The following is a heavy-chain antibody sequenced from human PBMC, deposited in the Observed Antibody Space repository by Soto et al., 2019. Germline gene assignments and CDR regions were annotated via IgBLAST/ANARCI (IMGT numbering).Heavy chain of an antibody. CDR2: ISWNSGSI. Sequence: GGSLRLSCAASGFTFDDYAMHWVRQAPGKSLEWVSGISWNSGSIGYADSVKGRFTISRDNAKNSLYLQMNSLRAEDTALYYCAKDWPLRWAVAGTLGTAFDNWGQGTMVTVSS. CDR1: GFTFDDYA. J-gene: IGHJ3*02. CDR3: AKDWPLRWAVAGTLGTAFDN. D-gene: IGHD6-19*01. V-gene: IGHV3-9*01.